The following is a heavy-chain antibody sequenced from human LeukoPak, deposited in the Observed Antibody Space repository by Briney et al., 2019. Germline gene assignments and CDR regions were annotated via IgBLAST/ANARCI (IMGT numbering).Heavy chain of an antibody. CDR3: AKDRCSNGIGCYYYYMDV. Sequence: GGSLRLSCAASGFTFSSYGMHWVRQAPGKGLEWVAYIQYDGSNEQYAGSVKGRFSISRDSSKNILYLQMNSLRAEDTGVYYCAKDRCSNGIGCYYYYMDVWGKGTTVTISS. CDR1: GFTFSSYG. V-gene: IGHV3-30*02. CDR2: IQYDGSNE. J-gene: IGHJ6*03. D-gene: IGHD2-8*01.